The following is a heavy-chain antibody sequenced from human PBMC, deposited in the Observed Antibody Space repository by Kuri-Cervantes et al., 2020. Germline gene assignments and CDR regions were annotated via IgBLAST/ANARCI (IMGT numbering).Heavy chain of an antibody. J-gene: IGHJ4*02. CDR1: GFTFSSYA. Sequence: GESLKISCAASGFTFSSYAMSWVRQAPGKGLEWVSVISGSGGGTYYADSVKGRFTISRDNSKNTLYLQMNSLRAEDTAVYYCAKDYDSSGYYSYYFDYWGQGTLVTVSS. D-gene: IGHD3-22*01. CDR2: ISGSGGGT. CDR3: AKDYDSSGYYSYYFDY. V-gene: IGHV3-23*01.